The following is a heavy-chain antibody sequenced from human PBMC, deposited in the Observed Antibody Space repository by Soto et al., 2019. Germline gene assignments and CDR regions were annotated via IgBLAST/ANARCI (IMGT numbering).Heavy chain of an antibody. CDR3: ARGRGSPFGGVIVFDY. J-gene: IGHJ4*02. Sequence: SETLSLTCAVYGGSFSGYYWSWIRQPPGKGLEWIGEINHSGSTNYNPSLKSRVTISVDTSKNQFSLKLSSVTAADTAVYYCARGRGSPFGGVIVFDYWGQGTLVTVSS. CDR2: INHSGST. CDR1: GGSFSGYY. D-gene: IGHD3-16*02. V-gene: IGHV4-34*01.